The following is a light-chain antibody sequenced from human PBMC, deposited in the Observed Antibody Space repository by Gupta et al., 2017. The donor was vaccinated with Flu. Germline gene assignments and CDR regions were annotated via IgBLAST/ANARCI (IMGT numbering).Light chain of an antibody. CDR3: ATWDDSLTGRV. CDR2: KNN. CDR1: NSNIGNNY. V-gene: IGLV1-47*01. Sequence: QSVLTQPPSASGTPGQKVTISCSGSNSNIGNNYVHWYQQLPGTAPKLLIYKNNQRPSGVPDRFSGSKSGTSASLAISRLRSEDEADYFCATWDDSLTGRVFGGGTKLTVL. J-gene: IGLJ3*02.